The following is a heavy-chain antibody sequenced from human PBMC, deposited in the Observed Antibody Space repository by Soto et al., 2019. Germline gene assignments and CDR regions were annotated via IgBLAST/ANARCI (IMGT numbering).Heavy chain of an antibody. V-gene: IGHV4-61*01. CDR1: GGSVSSGSYY. J-gene: IGHJ4*02. D-gene: IGHD6-13*01. CDR3: ARVCRPPPHTGIDY. Sequence: PSETLSLTCTVSGGSVSSGSYYWSWIRQPPGKGLEWIGYIYYSGSTNYNPSLKSRVTISVDTSKNQFSLKLSSVTAADTAVYYCARVCRPPPHTGIDYWGQGTLVTVS. CDR2: IYYSGST.